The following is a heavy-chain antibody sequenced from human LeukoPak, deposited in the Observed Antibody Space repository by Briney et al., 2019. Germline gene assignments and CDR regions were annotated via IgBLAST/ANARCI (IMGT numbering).Heavy chain of an antibody. Sequence: SETLSLTCAVSGGSISSGSYYWGWIRQPPGKGLEWIGNIYYSGSTSYNPSLKSRVTISVDTSKNQFSLKLSSVTAADTAVYYCARRHFGSALRDYWGQGTLVTVSS. V-gene: IGHV4-39*01. D-gene: IGHD3-10*01. CDR3: ARRHFGSALRDY. CDR1: GGSISSGSYY. J-gene: IGHJ4*02. CDR2: IYYSGST.